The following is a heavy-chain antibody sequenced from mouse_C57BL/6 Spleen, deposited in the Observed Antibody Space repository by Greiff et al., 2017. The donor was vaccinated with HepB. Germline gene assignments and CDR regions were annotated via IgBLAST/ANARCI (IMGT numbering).Heavy chain of an antibody. CDR3: TRMGNWTGFAY. D-gene: IGHD4-1*01. J-gene: IGHJ3*01. Sequence: VQLVESGAELVRPGASVTLSCKASGYTFTDYEMHWVKQTPVHGLEWIGAIDPETGGTAYNQKFKGKAILTADKSSSTAYMERRSLTSEDSAVYYCTRMGNWTGFAYWGQGTLVTVSA. CDR2: IDPETGGT. V-gene: IGHV1-15*01. CDR1: GYTFTDYE.